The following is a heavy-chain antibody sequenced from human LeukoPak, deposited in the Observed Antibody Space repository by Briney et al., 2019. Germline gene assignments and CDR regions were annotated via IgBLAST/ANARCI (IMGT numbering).Heavy chain of an antibody. CDR2: ISGSGGST. Sequence: PGGTLRLSCAASGFTFSSYGMSWVRQAPGKGLEWVSAISGSGGSTYYADSVKGRFTISRDNSKNTLYLQMNSLRAEDTAVYYCARAYVDTAMVVYNWFDPWGQGTLVTVSS. V-gene: IGHV3-23*01. CDR1: GFTFSSYG. D-gene: IGHD5-18*01. J-gene: IGHJ5*02. CDR3: ARAYVDTAMVVYNWFDP.